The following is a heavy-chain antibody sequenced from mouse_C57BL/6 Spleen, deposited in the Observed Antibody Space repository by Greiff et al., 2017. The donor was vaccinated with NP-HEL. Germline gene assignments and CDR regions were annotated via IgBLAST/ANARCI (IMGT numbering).Heavy chain of an antibody. J-gene: IGHJ1*03. CDR2: ISYDGSN. V-gene: IGHV3-6*01. CDR1: GYSITSGYY. D-gene: IGHD1-1*01. CDR3: ARWHYGSSYEYFDV. Sequence: EVQRVESGPGLVKPSQSLSLTCSVTGYSITSGYYWNWIRQFPGNKLEWMGYISYDGSNNYNPSLKNRISITRDTSKNQFFLKLNSVTTEDTATYYCARWHYGSSYEYFDVWGTGTTVTVSS.